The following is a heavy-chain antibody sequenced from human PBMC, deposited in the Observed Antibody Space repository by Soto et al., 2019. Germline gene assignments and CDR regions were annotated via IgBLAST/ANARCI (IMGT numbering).Heavy chain of an antibody. CDR2: IYYSGST. Sequence: PGKGLEWIGYIYYSGSTNYNPSLKSRVTISVDTSKNQFSLKLSSVTAADTAVYYCARWTDKAMLPADYLFDPWGQGTLVIV. CDR3: ARWTDKAMLPADYLFDP. D-gene: IGHD5-18*01. V-gene: IGHV4-59*01. J-gene: IGHJ5*02.